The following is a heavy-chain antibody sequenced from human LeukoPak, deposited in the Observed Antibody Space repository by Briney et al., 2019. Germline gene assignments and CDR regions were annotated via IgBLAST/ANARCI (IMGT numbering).Heavy chain of an antibody. Sequence: GGSLRLSCAASGFTFDDYAMHWVRQAPGKGLEWVSLISWDGGDTHYADSVKGRFTISRDNSKNSLYLQMNSLRAEDTALYYCVKDIAVAGTTPHHFYYYMDVWGRGTTVTVS. D-gene: IGHD6-13*01. V-gene: IGHV3-43D*03. CDR2: ISWDGGDT. CDR1: GFTFDDYA. J-gene: IGHJ6*03. CDR3: VKDIAVAGTTPHHFYYYMDV.